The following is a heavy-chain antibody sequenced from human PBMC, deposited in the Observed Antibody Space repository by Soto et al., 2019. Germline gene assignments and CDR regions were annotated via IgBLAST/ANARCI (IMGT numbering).Heavy chain of an antibody. CDR2: ISYDGSNK. Sequence: GGSLRLSCAASGFTFSSYAMHWVRQAPGKGLEWVAVISYDGSNKYYADSVKGRFTISRDNSKNTLYLQMNSLRAEDTAVYYCARDPVRFLEWLLYGPHYGMDVWGQGTTVTVSS. D-gene: IGHD3-3*01. CDR3: ARDPVRFLEWLLYGPHYGMDV. CDR1: GFTFSSYA. J-gene: IGHJ6*02. V-gene: IGHV3-30-3*01.